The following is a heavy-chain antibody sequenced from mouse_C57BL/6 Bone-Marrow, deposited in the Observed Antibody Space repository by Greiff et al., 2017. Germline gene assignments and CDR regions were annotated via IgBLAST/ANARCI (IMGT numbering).Heavy chain of an antibody. J-gene: IGHJ2*01. Sequence: EVHLVESGGGLVKPGGSLKLSCAASGFTFGSYAMSWVRQTPEKRLEWVATISDGGSYTYYPDNVKGRFTISRDNAKNNLYLQKSHLKSEDTAIYYCERDRRFDYGGWGQGTTLTVAS. D-gene: IGHD1-1*02. CDR2: ISDGGSYT. CDR3: ERDRRFDYGG. CDR1: GFTFGSYA. V-gene: IGHV5-4*01.